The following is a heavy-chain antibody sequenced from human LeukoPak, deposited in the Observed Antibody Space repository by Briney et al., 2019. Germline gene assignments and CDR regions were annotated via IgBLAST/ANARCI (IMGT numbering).Heavy chain of an antibody. CDR3: AKDPNPYSSSWYFDY. D-gene: IGHD6-13*01. CDR1: GFTFDDYA. CDR2: ISWDGGST. Sequence: GGSLRLSCAASGFTFDDYAMHWVRQAPGKGLEWVSLISWDGGSTYYADSVKGRFTISRDNSKNSLYLQMNSLRAEDTALYYCAKDPNPYSSSWYFDYWGQGTLDTVSS. J-gene: IGHJ4*02. V-gene: IGHV3-43D*03.